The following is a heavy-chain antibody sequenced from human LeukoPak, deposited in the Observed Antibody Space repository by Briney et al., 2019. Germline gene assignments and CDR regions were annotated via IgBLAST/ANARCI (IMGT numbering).Heavy chain of an antibody. J-gene: IGHJ4*02. D-gene: IGHD3-9*01. CDR1: GYTFTGQY. CDR2: INPNSGGT. CDR3: ARVPVVRWFFDY. V-gene: IGHV1-2*02. Sequence: GASVRVSCKASGYTFTGQYMHWVRQAPGQGLEWMGWINPNSGGTNYEQKFQGRVTMTRDTSISTAYMELSRLRSDDTAVYYCARVPVVRWFFDYWGQGTLVTVSS.